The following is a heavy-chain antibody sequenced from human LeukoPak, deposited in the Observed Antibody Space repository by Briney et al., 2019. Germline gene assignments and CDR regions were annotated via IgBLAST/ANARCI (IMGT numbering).Heavy chain of an antibody. CDR1: GDSIRSYY. D-gene: IGHD1-26*01. J-gene: IGHJ4*02. CDR2: IYSSGST. V-gene: IGHV4-59*08. Sequence: PSETLSLTCTVSGDSIRSYYWGWIRQPPGRGLEYIGYIYSSGSTSYNPSLKSRVTISVDTSKNQFSLKLSSVTAADTAVYYRARHKNGGSFPLDSWGQGTLVTVSS. CDR3: ARHKNGGSFPLDS.